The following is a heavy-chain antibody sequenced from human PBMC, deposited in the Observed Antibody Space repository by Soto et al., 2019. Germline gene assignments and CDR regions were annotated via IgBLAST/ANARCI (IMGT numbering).Heavy chain of an antibody. Sequence: GESLKISCKGSGYSFTSYWIGWLRQMPGKGLEWMGIIYPGDSDTRYSPSFQGQVTISADKSISTAYLQWSSVKASDTAMYYCARRPGSADYGMDVWGQGTTVTVSS. V-gene: IGHV5-51*01. J-gene: IGHJ6*02. CDR2: IYPGDSDT. CDR1: GYSFTSYW. CDR3: ARRPGSADYGMDV. D-gene: IGHD6-25*01.